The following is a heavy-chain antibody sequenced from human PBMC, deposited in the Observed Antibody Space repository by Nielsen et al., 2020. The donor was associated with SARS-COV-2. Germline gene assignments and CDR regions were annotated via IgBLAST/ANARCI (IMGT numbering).Heavy chain of an antibody. CDR1: GYTFTSHY. Sequence: ASVKVSCKTSGYTFTSHYVHWVRQAPGQGLEWMGLINSSGGRTIYAQMFQGRVTVTRDTSTSTVYMELSSLRSEATAVYYCAGGGLVVVDSFDYWGQGTLVTVSS. J-gene: IGHJ4*02. V-gene: IGHV1-46*01. CDR2: INSSGGRT. D-gene: IGHD2-15*01. CDR3: AGGGLVVVDSFDY.